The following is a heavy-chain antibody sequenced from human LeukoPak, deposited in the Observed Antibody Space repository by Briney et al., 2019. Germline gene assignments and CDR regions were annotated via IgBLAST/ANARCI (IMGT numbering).Heavy chain of an antibody. CDR1: GYTFTSDD. CDR2: MNPNSGNT. V-gene: IGHV1-8*01. J-gene: IGHJ4*02. D-gene: IGHD3-22*01. Sequence: PGASVKVSCKASGYTFTSDDINWVRQATGQGLEWMGWMNPNSGNTGYAQKFQGRVTMTRNTSISTAYMELSSLRSEDTAVYYCARSGFGSSGYYGGDYWGQGTLVTVSS. CDR3: ARSGFGSSGYYGGDY.